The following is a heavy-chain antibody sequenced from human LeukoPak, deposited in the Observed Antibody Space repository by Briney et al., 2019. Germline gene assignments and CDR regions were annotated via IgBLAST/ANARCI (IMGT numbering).Heavy chain of an antibody. CDR1: GGSMSSYY. Sequence: SETLSPTCTVSGGSMSSYYWNWIRQPAGKGLEWIGRIYTSGSTKYNPSLKSRVTMSADTAKNQFSLKLNSVTAADTAVYYCARVASGGYDILTGYYYYHYMDVWGKGTTVTISS. CDR3: ARVASGGYDILTGYYYYHYMDV. D-gene: IGHD3-9*01. V-gene: IGHV4-4*07. CDR2: IYTSGST. J-gene: IGHJ6*03.